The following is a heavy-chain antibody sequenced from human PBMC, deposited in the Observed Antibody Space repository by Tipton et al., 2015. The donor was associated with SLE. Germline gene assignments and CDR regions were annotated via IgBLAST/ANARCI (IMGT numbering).Heavy chain of an antibody. CDR2: IYYSGST. CDR1: SGSITSSSYY. J-gene: IGHJ3*02. D-gene: IGHD5-18*01. V-gene: IGHV4-39*07. Sequence: TLSLTCTVSSGSITSSSYYWGWIRQPPGRGLEWIGSIYYSGSTNYNPSLKSRVTISIDTSKNQFSLKLTSVTAADTAVYYCARIQVPDAFDIWGQGAMVTVSS. CDR3: ARIQVPDAFDI.